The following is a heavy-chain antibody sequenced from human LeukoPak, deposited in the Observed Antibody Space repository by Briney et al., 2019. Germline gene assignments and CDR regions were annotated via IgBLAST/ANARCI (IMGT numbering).Heavy chain of an antibody. CDR2: ISWNSGSI. CDR1: GFTFDDYA. V-gene: IGHV3-9*03. D-gene: IGHD3-3*01. Sequence: PGGSLRLSCAASGFTFDDYAMHWVRQAPGKGLEWVSGISWNSGSIGYADSVKGRFTISRDNAKNSLYLQMNSLRAEDMALYYCAKGGYDFSWGQGTLVTVSS. CDR3: AKGGYDFS. J-gene: IGHJ4*02.